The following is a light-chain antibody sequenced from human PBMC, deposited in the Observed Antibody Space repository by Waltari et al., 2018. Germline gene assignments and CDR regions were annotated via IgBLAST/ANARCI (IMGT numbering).Light chain of an antibody. CDR1: QSISNY. Sequence: IQMTQSQSSLSASVGDRVTITCRASQSISNYLNWYRQKPGKAPKLLIYAASSLQSGVPSRFSGSGSGTDFTLTISSLQPEDFATYYCQQSYSNPFTFGQGTRLEIK. J-gene: IGKJ5*01. V-gene: IGKV1-39*01. CDR2: AAS. CDR3: QQSYSNPFT.